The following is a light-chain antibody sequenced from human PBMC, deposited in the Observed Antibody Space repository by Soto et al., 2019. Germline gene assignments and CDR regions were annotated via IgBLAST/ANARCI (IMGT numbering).Light chain of an antibody. CDR2: KAS. V-gene: IGKV1-5*03. CDR3: QQDNSYWT. J-gene: IGKJ1*01. CDR1: QSISSW. Sequence: DIQMTQSPSTLSASVGDRVTLTCRASQSISSWLAWYQQKQGKAPKLLIYKASSLESGVPSRFSGSGSGTEFTLTISSLQPDDVVTYYCQQDNSYWTFGQGTKVEIK.